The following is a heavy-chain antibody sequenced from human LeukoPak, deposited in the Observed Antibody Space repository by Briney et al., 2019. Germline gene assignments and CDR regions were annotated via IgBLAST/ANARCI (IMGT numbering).Heavy chain of an antibody. CDR3: ARERRGANFDV. V-gene: IGHV3-7*01. CDR1: GFPFSIYW. D-gene: IGHD3-10*01. CDR2: IKQDGSEK. Sequence: GGSLRLSCAASGFPFSIYWITWVRQAPGKGLEWVANIKQDGSEKYFVDSVKGRFTISRDNAKSSLYLQMNSLRAEDTAVYYCARERRGANFDVWGQGTMVTVSS. J-gene: IGHJ3*01.